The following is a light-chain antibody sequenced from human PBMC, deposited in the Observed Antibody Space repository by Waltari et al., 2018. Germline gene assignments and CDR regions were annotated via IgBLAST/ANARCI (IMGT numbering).Light chain of an antibody. CDR3: QQSDASPGWT. J-gene: IGKJ1*01. V-gene: IGKV3-20*01. CDR2: GAS. CDR1: QTVSSNY. Sequence: EMVLTQSPGTLSSSPGERATLSCRASQTVSSNYLAWYQQKPGQAPRLLIYGASTRATGIPDRFSGSGSGTDFTLTISRLEPEDFAVYYCQQSDASPGWTFGQGTKVEIK.